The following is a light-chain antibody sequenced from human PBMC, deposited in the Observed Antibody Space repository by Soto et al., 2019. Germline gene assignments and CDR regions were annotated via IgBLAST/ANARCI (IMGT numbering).Light chain of an antibody. CDR3: QQYYSTPPT. J-gene: IGKJ1*01. V-gene: IGKV4-1*01. Sequence: DIVMTQSPASLAVSLGERATINCKSSQSVLYSSNNKNYLAWYQQKPGQPPKLLIYWASTRESGVPDRFSGSGSGTDFTLTISSLQAEDVAVYYCQQYYSTPPTFGQGTKVEI. CDR1: QSVLYSSNNKNY. CDR2: WAS.